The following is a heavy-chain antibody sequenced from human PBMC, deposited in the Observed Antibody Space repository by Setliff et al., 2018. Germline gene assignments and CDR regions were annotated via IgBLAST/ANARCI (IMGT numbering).Heavy chain of an antibody. CDR3: ARFYGDYVYY. Sequence: PSETLSLTCTVSGGSISDYYWSWIRQPAGKGLEWIGRIYDSGRTDYNPSLTSRVTMSLDTSKNQFSLKVTSVTAADTAVYYCARFYGDYVYYWGQGTLVPVSS. CDR1: GGSISDYY. D-gene: IGHD4-17*01. CDR2: IYDSGRT. J-gene: IGHJ4*02. V-gene: IGHV4-4*07.